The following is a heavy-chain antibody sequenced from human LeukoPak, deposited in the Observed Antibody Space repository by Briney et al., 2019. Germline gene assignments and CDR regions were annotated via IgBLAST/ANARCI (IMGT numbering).Heavy chain of an antibody. J-gene: IGHJ4*02. D-gene: IGHD3-22*01. CDR2: IYYSGST. CDR3: ARYYYDSSGYYYADY. V-gene: IGHV4-59*01. CDR1: GGSISSYY. Sequence: SETLSLTCTVSGGSISSYYWSWIRQPPGKGLEWIGYIYYSGSTNYNPSLKSRVTISVDTSKNQFSLKLSSVTAADTAVYYCARYYYDSSGYYYADYWGQGTLVTVSS.